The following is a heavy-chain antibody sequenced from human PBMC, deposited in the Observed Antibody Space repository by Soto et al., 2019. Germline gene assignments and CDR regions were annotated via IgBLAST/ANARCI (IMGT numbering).Heavy chain of an antibody. Sequence: QVQLVQSGAEVKKPGASVKVSCKASGYTFTSYGISWVRQAPGQGLEWMGWISAYNGNTNYAQKLQGRVTMTTDTPKRTAYMELRSVRSDDTDVYYCARGSPTKVRYLDWFTEYYFDSWGQGTLVTVSS. J-gene: IGHJ4*02. D-gene: IGHD3-9*01. CDR1: GYTFTSYG. V-gene: IGHV1-18*01. CDR2: ISAYNGNT. CDR3: ARGSPTKVRYLDWFTEYYFDS.